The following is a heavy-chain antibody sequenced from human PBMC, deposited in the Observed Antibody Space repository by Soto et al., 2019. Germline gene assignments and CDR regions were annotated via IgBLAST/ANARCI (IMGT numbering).Heavy chain of an antibody. CDR1: GGTFSSYT. Sequence: QVQLVQSGAEVKKPGSSVKVSCKASGGTFSSYTISWVRQAPGQGLEWMGRIIPILGIANYAQKFQGRVTITADQSTSTAYMELGSLRCEDTAVYFCGRARIKGIVDLPFDYWGQGTLVTVSS. CDR3: GRARIKGIVDLPFDY. D-gene: IGHD1-26*01. J-gene: IGHJ4*02. V-gene: IGHV1-69*02. CDR2: IIPILGIA.